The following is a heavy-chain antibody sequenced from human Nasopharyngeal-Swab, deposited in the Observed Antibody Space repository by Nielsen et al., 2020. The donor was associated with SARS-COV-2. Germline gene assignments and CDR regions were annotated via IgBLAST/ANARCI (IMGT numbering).Heavy chain of an antibody. CDR2: IYPGDSDT. CDR1: GYSFTSYW. CDR3: ARLDYDILTGWGGFDP. Sequence: GGSLRLSCKGSGYSFTSYWIGWVRQMPGKGLEWMGIIYPGDSDTRYSPSFQGQVTISADKSINTAYLQWSSLKASDTAMYYCARLDYDILTGWGGFDPWGQGTLVTVSS. D-gene: IGHD3-9*01. J-gene: IGHJ5*02. V-gene: IGHV5-51*01.